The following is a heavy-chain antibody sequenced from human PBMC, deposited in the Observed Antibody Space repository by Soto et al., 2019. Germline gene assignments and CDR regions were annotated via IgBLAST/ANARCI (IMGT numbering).Heavy chain of an antibody. V-gene: IGHV3-21*01. CDR1: GLSFRRFT. Sequence: GGSLTLFCAAPGLSFRRFTLVWVRQAPGQGLEWISSIRSNSAYIDNTDAQRGRFTKSRDNAKNSLHLQTSSLRAEDTAVHYCTRDPSRHSSARGWFGPGGPGTLFTGS. J-gene: IGHJ5*02. D-gene: IGHD6-13*01. CDR3: TRDPSRHSSARGWFGP. CDR2: IRSNSAYI.